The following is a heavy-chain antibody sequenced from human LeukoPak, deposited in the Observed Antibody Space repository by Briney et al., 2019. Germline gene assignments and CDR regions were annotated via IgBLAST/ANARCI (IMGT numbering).Heavy chain of an antibody. J-gene: IGHJ4*02. V-gene: IGHV5-51*01. CDR3: ARSRQDVVVTLQYYFDY. Sequence: GESLKISCKGSGYSFTSYWIGWVRQMPGKGLEWMGIIYPGDSDTRYSPSFQGQVTISADKSISTAYLQWSSLKASDTAMYYCARSRQDVVVTLQYYFDYWGQGTLVTVSS. D-gene: IGHD2-21*02. CDR2: IYPGDSDT. CDR1: GYSFTSYW.